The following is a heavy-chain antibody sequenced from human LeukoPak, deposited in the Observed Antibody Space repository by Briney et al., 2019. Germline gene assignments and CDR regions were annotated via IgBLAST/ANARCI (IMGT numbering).Heavy chain of an antibody. CDR2: IKLDGSEK. J-gene: IGHJ6*02. CDR1: GFTFSSYW. V-gene: IGHV3-7*01. CDR3: AKDVSALSHYYGMDV. Sequence: GGSLRLSCAASGFTFSSYWMTWVRQAPGRGLGWVANIKLDGSEKYYADSVKGRFTISRDNSKNTLYLQMNSLRAEDTAVYYCAKDVSALSHYYGMDVWGQGTTVTVSS. D-gene: IGHD2/OR15-2a*01.